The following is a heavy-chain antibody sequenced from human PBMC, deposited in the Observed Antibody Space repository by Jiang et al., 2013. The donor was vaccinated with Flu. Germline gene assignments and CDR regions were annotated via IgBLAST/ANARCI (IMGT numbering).Heavy chain of an antibody. CDR3: TRGDTTEQHDYYYYMDV. D-gene: IGHD4-17*01. Sequence: VQLVESGGGLVQPGGSLRLSCAASGFTFSSNWMFWVRQAPGKGLVWVSSINSDETTTTYADSVKGRFTISRDNAKNTLYLQMNSLRAEDTAVYYCTRGDTTEQHDYYYYMDVWGKGTTVTVSS. J-gene: IGHJ6*03. CDR1: GFTFSSNW. CDR2: INSDETTT. V-gene: IGHV3-74*01.